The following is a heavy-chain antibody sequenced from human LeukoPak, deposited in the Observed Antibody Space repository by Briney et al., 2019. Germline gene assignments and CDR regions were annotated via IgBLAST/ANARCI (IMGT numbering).Heavy chain of an antibody. Sequence: GASVKVSCKASGYTFTSYDINWVRQATGQGLEWMGWMNPNSGNTGYAQKFQGRVTTTRNTSISTAYMELSSLRSEDTAVYYCARGAVAGTPSDYWGQGTLVTVSS. CDR2: MNPNSGNT. CDR3: ARGAVAGTPSDY. D-gene: IGHD6-19*01. V-gene: IGHV1-8*01. CDR1: GYTFTSYD. J-gene: IGHJ4*02.